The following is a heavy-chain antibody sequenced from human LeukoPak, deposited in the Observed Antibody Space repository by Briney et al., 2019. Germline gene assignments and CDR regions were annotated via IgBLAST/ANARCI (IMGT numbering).Heavy chain of an antibody. CDR2: ISGSGGST. D-gene: IGHD3-22*01. Sequence: GGSLRLSCAVSGITLSNYGMSWVRQAPGKWLEWVAGISGSGGSTYYADSVKGRFTVSRDNPKNTLYLQMNSLRAEDTAFYFCAKRGVVIRVILVGFHKEANYFDSWGQGALVTVSS. CDR1: GITLSNYG. J-gene: IGHJ4*02. CDR3: AKRGVVIRVILVGFHKEANYFDS. V-gene: IGHV3-23*01.